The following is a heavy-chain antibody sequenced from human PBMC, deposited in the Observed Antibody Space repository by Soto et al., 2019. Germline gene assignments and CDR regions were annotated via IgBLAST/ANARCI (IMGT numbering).Heavy chain of an antibody. CDR3: ARDLEEYYGSGSSKVDY. J-gene: IGHJ4*02. D-gene: IGHD3-10*01. CDR1: GGTFSSYT. Sequence: QVQLVQSGAEVKKPGSSVKVSCKASGGTFSSYTISWVRQAPGQGLEWMGRIIPILGIANYAQKFQGRVTITAXXSXSXXYMELSSLRSEDTAVYYCARDLEEYYGSGSSKVDYWGQGTLVTVSS. CDR2: IIPILGIA. V-gene: IGHV1-69*08.